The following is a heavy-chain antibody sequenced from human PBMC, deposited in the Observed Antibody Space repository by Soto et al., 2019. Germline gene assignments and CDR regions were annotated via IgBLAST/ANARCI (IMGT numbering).Heavy chain of an antibody. CDR3: GRDQTMAGPATLDY. V-gene: IGHV3-74*01. CDR2: ISSDGSNI. J-gene: IGHJ4*02. D-gene: IGHD6-19*01. CDR1: GFTFSRYW. Sequence: EVQLVESGGGLVQPGGSLRLSCAASGFTFSRYWMHWVRQAPGKGLVWVSRISSDGSNIIYADSVKGRFTISRDDAKNTLYLQMNNLRDEGTAVYYCGRDQTMAGPATLDYWGQGALVTVSS.